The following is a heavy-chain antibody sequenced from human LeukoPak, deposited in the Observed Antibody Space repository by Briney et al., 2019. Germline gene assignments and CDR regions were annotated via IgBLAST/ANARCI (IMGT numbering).Heavy chain of an antibody. D-gene: IGHD3-3*01. CDR3: ADYGVSGVRNNFH. CDR2: ISVASIT. CDR1: GLAFSSYA. Sequence: GGSLRLSCAASGLAFSSYAMNWVRQPPGKGLEWVSTISVASITFYTDSVKGRFTISRDNSRNMVYLQMTSLRADDTAVYYCADYGVSGVRNNFHWGQGTLVTVSS. V-gene: IGHV3-23*01. J-gene: IGHJ4*02.